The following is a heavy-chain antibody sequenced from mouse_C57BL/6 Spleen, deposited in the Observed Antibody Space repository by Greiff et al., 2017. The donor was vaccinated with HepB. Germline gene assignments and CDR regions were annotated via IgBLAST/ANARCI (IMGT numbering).Heavy chain of an antibody. J-gene: IGHJ4*01. CDR3: ARPDNNWEEGYYAMDY. V-gene: IGHV5-17*01. Sequence: EVKVVESGGGLVKPGGSLKLSCAASGFTFSDYGMHWVRQAPEKGLEWVAYISSGSSTIYYADTVKGRFTISRDNAKNTLFLQMTSLRSEDTAMYYCARPDNNWEEGYYAMDYWGQGTSVTVSS. D-gene: IGHD4-1*01. CDR1: GFTFSDYG. CDR2: ISSGSSTI.